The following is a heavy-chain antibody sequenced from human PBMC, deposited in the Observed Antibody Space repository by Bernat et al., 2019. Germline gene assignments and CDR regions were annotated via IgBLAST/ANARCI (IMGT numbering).Heavy chain of an antibody. CDR1: GGSFSGYY. V-gene: IGHV4-34*01. CDR3: ARVLLWFGETRGVDP. CDR2: IYYSGST. D-gene: IGHD3-10*01. J-gene: IGHJ5*02. Sequence: QVQLQQWGAGLLKPSETLSLTCAVYGGSFSGYYWSWIRQPPGKGLEWIGYIYYSGSTYYNPSLKSRVTISVDTSKNQFSLKLSSVTAADTAVYYCARVLLWFGETRGVDPWGQGTLVTVSS.